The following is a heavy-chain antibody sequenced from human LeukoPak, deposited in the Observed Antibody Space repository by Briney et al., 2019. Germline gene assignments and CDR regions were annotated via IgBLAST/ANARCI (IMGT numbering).Heavy chain of an antibody. J-gene: IGHJ3*02. D-gene: IGHD6-19*01. V-gene: IGHV3-7*01. CDR3: ARESLWLVQGGAFDI. CDR1: GFTFSSYW. Sequence: GGSLRLSRAASGFTFSSYWMSWVRQAPGKGLEWVANIKQDGSEKYYVDSVKGRFTISRDNAKNSLYLQMNSLRAEDTAVYYCARESLWLVQGGAFDIWGQGTMVTVSS. CDR2: IKQDGSEK.